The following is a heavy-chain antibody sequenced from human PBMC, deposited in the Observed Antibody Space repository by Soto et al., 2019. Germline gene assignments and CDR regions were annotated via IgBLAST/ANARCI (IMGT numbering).Heavy chain of an antibody. Sequence: PVGSLRLSCAASGFTFSSYAMSWVRQAPGKGLEWVSGISGSGISTYADSVKGRFTISRDNSKKTLYLQMNSLRVEDTAVYYCAKDGSRIAAPFVYWGQGTLVTVSS. CDR2: ISGSGIST. CDR1: GFTFSSYA. D-gene: IGHD6-13*01. V-gene: IGHV3-23*01. J-gene: IGHJ4*02. CDR3: AKDGSRIAAPFVY.